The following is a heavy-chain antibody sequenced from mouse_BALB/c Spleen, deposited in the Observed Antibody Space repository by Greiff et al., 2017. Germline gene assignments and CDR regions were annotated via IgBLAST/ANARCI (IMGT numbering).Heavy chain of an antibody. CDR1: GYTFTSYW. Sequence: VQLQESGAELVKPGASVKLSCKASGYTFTSYWMHWVKQRPGQGLEWIGEINPSNGRTNYNEKFKSKATLTVDKSSSTAYMQLSSLTSEDSAVYYCARWSSFAYWGQGTLVTVSA. V-gene: IGHV1S81*02. CDR3: ARWSSFAY. CDR2: INPSNGRT. D-gene: IGHD1-3*01. J-gene: IGHJ3*01.